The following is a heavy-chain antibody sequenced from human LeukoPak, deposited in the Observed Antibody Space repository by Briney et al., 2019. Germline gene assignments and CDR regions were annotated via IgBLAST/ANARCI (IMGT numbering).Heavy chain of an antibody. CDR1: GFTFSSYA. CDR3: ATESGTYSGTCFDY. CDR2: ISSSSNTI. J-gene: IGHJ4*02. Sequence: GSLRLSCAASGFTFSSYAMSWVRQAPGKGLEWVSYISSSSNTIYYADSVKGRFTISRDNAKNSLYLQMNSLRAEDTAVYYCATESGTYSGTCFDYWGQGTLVTVSS. D-gene: IGHD1-26*01. V-gene: IGHV3-48*01.